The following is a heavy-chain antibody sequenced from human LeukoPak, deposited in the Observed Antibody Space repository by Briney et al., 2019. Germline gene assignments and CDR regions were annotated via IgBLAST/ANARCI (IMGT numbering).Heavy chain of an antibody. Sequence: SVKVSCQASGGTFSSYAISWVRQAPGQGLEWMGGIIPIFGTANYAQKFQGRVTITADESTSTAYMELSSLRSEDTAVYYCARAYGGNSREDYWGQGTLVTVPS. CDR2: IIPIFGTA. J-gene: IGHJ4*02. CDR3: ARAYGGNSREDY. CDR1: GGTFSSYA. D-gene: IGHD4-23*01. V-gene: IGHV1-69*13.